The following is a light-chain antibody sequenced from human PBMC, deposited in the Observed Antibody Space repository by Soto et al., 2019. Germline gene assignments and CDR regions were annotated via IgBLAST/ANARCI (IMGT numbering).Light chain of an antibody. CDR3: QQYNVWPLT. CDR2: VAS. CDR1: QSVSSN. J-gene: IGKJ4*01. V-gene: IGKV3-15*01. Sequence: EIVMTQSPATLSVSPGERATLSCRASQSVSSNLAWYQQKPGQTPKLLIYVASTRATGIPARFSGSGSGTEFTLTISSLQSEDLAVYECQQYNVWPLTFGGGTKVEFK.